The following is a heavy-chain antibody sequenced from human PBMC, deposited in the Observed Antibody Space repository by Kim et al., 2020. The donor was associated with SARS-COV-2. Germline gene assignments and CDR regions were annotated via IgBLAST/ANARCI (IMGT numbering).Heavy chain of an antibody. D-gene: IGHD2-2*01. CDR1: GFTFSSYG. V-gene: IGHV3-30*18. CDR3: AKGLPPDIVVVPAAGLQLLSLGMDV. CDR2: ISYDGSNK. J-gene: IGHJ6*02. Sequence: GGSLRLSCAASGFTFSSYGMHWVRQAPGKGLEWVAVISYDGSNKYYADSVKGRFTISRDNSKNTLYLQMNSLRAEDTAVYYCAKGLPPDIVVVPAAGLQLLSLGMDVWGQGTTVTVSS.